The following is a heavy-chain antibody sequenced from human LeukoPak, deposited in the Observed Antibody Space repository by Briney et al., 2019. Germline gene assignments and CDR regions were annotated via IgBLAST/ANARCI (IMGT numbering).Heavy chain of an antibody. CDR2: IYYSGST. CDR3: ARHFPNYDNSVEDAFDI. Sequence: SETVSLTCAVSGGSISSYYWSWIRQPPGKGLEWIGYIYYSGSTNYNPSLKSRVTISVDTSKNQFSLKLSSVTAADTAVYYCARHFPNYDNSVEDAFDIWGQGTMVTVSS. J-gene: IGHJ3*02. CDR1: GGSISSYY. V-gene: IGHV4-59*08. D-gene: IGHD3-22*01.